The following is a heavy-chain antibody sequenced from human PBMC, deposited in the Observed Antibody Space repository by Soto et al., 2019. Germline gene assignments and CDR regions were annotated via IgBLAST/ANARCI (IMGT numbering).Heavy chain of an antibody. J-gene: IGHJ5*02. D-gene: IGHD1-26*01. CDR3: ARGGDGGSYYDVFNNWFDP. Sequence: PSQTLSLTCAISGDSVSSNSAAWNWIRQSPSRGLEWLGRTYYRSKWYNDYAVSVKGRITINPDTSKNQFSLQLNSVTPEDTAVYYCARGGDGGSYYDVFNNWFDPWGQGTLVTVSS. V-gene: IGHV6-1*01. CDR2: TYYRSKWYN. CDR1: GDSVSSNSAA.